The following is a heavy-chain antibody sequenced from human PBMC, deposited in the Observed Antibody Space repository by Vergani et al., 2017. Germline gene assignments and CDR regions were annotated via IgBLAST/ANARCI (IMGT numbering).Heavy chain of an antibody. CDR2: IWYDGSTK. Sequence: QVQLVESGGGVVQPGRSLRLSCAASGFTFSSYGMHWVRQAPGKGLEWVAVIWYDGSTKYYADSVKGRFTISRDNSKNTLYLQMNSLRAEDTAVYYCARGRYSSGWPPFDYWGQGTLVTVSS. V-gene: IGHV3-33*01. J-gene: IGHJ4*02. CDR3: ARGRYSSGWPPFDY. CDR1: GFTFSSYG. D-gene: IGHD6-19*01.